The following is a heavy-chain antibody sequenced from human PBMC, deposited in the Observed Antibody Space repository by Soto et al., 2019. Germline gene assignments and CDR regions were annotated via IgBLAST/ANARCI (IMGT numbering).Heavy chain of an antibody. V-gene: IGHV4-31*03. Sequence: QVQLQESGPGLVKPSQTLSLTCTVSGDSISSGGYYWSWIRQQPGKGLEWIGYIYYSGSTHFHPSLKSRATISIDASKTQFSLELSSVTAADTAVYYCARDRWAGTFVGFDFWGQGSLVTVSS. D-gene: IGHD2-21*01. CDR2: IYYSGST. CDR1: GDSISSGGYY. J-gene: IGHJ4*02. CDR3: ARDRWAGTFVGFDF.